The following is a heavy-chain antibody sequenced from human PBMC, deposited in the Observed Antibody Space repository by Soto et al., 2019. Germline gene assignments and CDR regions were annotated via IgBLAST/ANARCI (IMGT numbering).Heavy chain of an antibody. V-gene: IGHV4-61*01. CDR1: GEALGSGQSY. J-gene: IGHJ6*02. Sequence: QVQLQESGPGLVKSSETLSLICFVSGEALGSGQSYWNWLRQAQGQGLEWIGQTFVTGATKYSASLKSRATMSVDTSKSQISLTLTSVTAADSATYVCARGRSDSARSSFGRRIDVWGQGTTVTVSS. D-gene: IGHD3-3*01. CDR2: TFVTGAT. CDR3: ARGRSDSARSSFGRRIDV.